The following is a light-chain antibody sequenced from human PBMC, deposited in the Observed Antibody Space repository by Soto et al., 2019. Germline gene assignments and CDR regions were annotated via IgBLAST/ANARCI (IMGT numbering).Light chain of an antibody. V-gene: IGLV1-40*01. J-gene: IGLJ1*01. CDR1: SSNIGAGYD. CDR2: SSV. Sequence: QSALTQPPSVSGAPGQGVIISCTGSSSNIGAGYDVHWYQQLPRTAPKLLIYSSVNRPSGVPDRFSASKSGTSASLAITGLRPEDEADYYCQSYDSSLNGYVFGTGTKVTVL. CDR3: QSYDSSLNGYV.